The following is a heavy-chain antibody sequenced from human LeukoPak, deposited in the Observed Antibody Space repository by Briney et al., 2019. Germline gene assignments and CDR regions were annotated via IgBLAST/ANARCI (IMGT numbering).Heavy chain of an antibody. CDR1: GGSISSGDYY. CDR3: ARGLFGYSYGYWYFDY. J-gene: IGHJ4*02. V-gene: IGHV4-30-4*01. D-gene: IGHD5-18*01. CDR2: IYYSGST. Sequence: PSQTLSLTCTVSGGSISSGDYYWSWIRQPPGKGLEWIGYIYYSGSTYYNPSLKSRVTISVDTSKNQFSLKLSSVTAADTAVYYCARGLFGYSYGYWYFDYWGQGTLVTVSS.